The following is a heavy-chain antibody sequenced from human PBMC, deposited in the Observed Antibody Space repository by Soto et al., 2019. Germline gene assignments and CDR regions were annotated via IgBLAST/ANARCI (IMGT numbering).Heavy chain of an antibody. CDR1: GGSISSGGYS. CDR3: ARNDGSYSGFDY. J-gene: IGHJ4*02. CDR2: IYHSGST. D-gene: IGHD1-26*01. Sequence: LSLTCAVSGGSISSGGYSWSWIRQPPGKGLEWIGYIYHSGSTYYNPSLKSRVTISVDRSKNQFSLKLSSVTAADTAVYYCARNDGSYSGFDYWGQGTLVTVSS. V-gene: IGHV4-30-2*01.